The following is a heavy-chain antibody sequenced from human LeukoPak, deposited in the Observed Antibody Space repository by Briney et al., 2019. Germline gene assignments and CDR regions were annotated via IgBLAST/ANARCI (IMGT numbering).Heavy chain of an antibody. Sequence: ASVKVSRKASGYTFTSYAMNWVRQATGQGLEWMGWINTNTGNPTYAQGFTGRFVFSLDTSVSTAYLQISSLKAEDTAVYYCARSTYYDFWSGYLMTRPPDYWGQGTLVTVSS. CDR1: GYTFTSYA. D-gene: IGHD3-3*01. V-gene: IGHV7-4-1*02. J-gene: IGHJ4*02. CDR2: INTNTGNP. CDR3: ARSTYYDFWSGYLMTRPPDY.